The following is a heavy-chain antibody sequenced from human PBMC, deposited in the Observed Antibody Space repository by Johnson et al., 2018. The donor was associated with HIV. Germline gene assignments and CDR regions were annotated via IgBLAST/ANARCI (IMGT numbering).Heavy chain of an antibody. Sequence: VQLVESGGGLVQPGGSLRLSCAASGFTVSSNYMSWVRQAPGKGLEWVSVIYSGDTTYYADSVQGRFTISRDNAKNSLYLQMNSLRAEDTAVYYCAREGGAAAPDAFDIWGQGTMVTVSS. CDR2: IYSGDTT. V-gene: IGHV3-66*01. CDR1: GFTVSSNY. CDR3: AREGGAAAPDAFDI. J-gene: IGHJ3*02. D-gene: IGHD2-2*01.